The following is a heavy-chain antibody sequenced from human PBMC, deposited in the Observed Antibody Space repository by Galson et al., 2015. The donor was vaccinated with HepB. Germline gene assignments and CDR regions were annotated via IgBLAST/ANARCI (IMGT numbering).Heavy chain of an antibody. CDR2: ITNSGSDT. CDR3: VRETGHDWGYFHD. J-gene: IGHJ4*02. V-gene: IGHV3-23*01. CDR1: GFVFDRYA. D-gene: IGHD1-1*01. Sequence: SLRLSCAASGFVFDRYAMTWVRQAPGKGLEWVSSITNSGSDTHYADPVKGRFAIPRDNSKKMLYLQMNSLRVEDTAIFYCVRETGHDWGYFHDWGQGTLVSVSS.